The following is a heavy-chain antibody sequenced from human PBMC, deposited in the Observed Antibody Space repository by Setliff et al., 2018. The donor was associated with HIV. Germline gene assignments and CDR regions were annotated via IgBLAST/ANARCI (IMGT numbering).Heavy chain of an antibody. CDR3: VRDPIEGSPDYFDY. Sequence: GALRLSCAATGFTFSSYVLHWVRQAPGKGLEWVAVMSTGGGIKICADSVKGRFTISRDSSRNTLFLQMNNLRPEDTATYYCVRDPIEGSPDYFDYWGQGALVTVSS. CDR1: GFTFSSYV. V-gene: IGHV3-30-3*01. CDR2: MSTGGGIK. J-gene: IGHJ4*02. D-gene: IGHD1-26*01.